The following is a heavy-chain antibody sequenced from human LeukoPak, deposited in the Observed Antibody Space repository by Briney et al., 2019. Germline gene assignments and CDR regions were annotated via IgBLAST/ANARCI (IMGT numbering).Heavy chain of an antibody. CDR3: ARAQYSGSYYQPSFDY. V-gene: IGHV4-4*07. D-gene: IGHD1-26*01. J-gene: IGHJ4*02. Sequence: SETLSLTCTVSGGSISSYYWSWIRQPAGKGLEWIGRIYTSGSTSYNPSLKSRVTMSVDTSKNQFSLKLSSVTAADTAVYYCARAQYSGSYYQPSFDYWGQGTLVTVSS. CDR2: IYTSGST. CDR1: GGSISSYY.